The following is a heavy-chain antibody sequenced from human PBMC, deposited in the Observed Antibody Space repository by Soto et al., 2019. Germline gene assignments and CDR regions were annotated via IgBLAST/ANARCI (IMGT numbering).Heavy chain of an antibody. D-gene: IGHD2-2*01. CDR1: GYTFTSYD. CDR3: ARPGMVSYCISTSCYSYYGMDV. CDR2: MNPNSGNT. V-gene: IGHV1-8*01. J-gene: IGHJ6*02. Sequence: GASVKVSCKASGYTFTSYDINWVRQATGQGLEWMGWMNPNSGNTGYAQKFQGRVTMTRNTSISTAYMELSSLRSEDTAVYYCARPGMVSYCISTSCYSYYGMDVWGQGTTVTVSS.